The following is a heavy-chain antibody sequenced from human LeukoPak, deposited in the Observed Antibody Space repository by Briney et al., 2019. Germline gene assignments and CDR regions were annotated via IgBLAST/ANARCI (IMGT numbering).Heavy chain of an antibody. CDR3: ARDVGIAAAGTSLVY. J-gene: IGHJ4*02. V-gene: IGHV3-9*01. CDR2: ISWNSGSI. CDR1: GFTFDDYA. Sequence: SLRLSCAASGFTFDDYAMHWVRQAPGKGLEWVSGISWNSGSIGYADSVKGRFTISRDNAKNSLYLQMNSLRAEDTAVYYCARDVGIAAAGTSLVYWGQGTLVTVSS. D-gene: IGHD6-13*01.